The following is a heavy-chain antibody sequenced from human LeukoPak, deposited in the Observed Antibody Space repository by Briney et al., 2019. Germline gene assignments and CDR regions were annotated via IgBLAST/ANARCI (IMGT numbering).Heavy chain of an antibody. J-gene: IGHJ4*02. D-gene: IGHD3-22*01. CDR2: ISGDGGST. CDR3: AKEGYYYDSSGYDY. V-gene: IGHV3-43*02. CDR1: GFTFDDYA. Sequence: GGSLRLSCAASGFTFDDYAMHWVRQAPGKGLEWVSLISGDGGSTYYADSVKGRFTISRDNSKNSLYLQMNSLRTEDSALYYCAKEGYYYDSSGYDYWGQGTLVTVSS.